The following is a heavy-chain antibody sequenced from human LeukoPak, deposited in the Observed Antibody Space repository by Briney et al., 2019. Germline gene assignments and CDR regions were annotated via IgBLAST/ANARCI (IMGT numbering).Heavy chain of an antibody. D-gene: IGHD3-22*01. J-gene: IGHJ3*02. CDR1: GYTFTTYG. V-gene: IGHV1-2*02. CDR2: INPNSGGT. CDR3: ARVVNYYDSSGYGDGAFDI. Sequence: ASVKVSCKASGYTFTTYGISWVRQAPGQGLEWMGWINPNSGGTNYAQKFQGRVTMTRDTSISTAYMELSRLRSDDTAVYYCARVVNYYDSSGYGDGAFDIWGQGTMVTVSS.